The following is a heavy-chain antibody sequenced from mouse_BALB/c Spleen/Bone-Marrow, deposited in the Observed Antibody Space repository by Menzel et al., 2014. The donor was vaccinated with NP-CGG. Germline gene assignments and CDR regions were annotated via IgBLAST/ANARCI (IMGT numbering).Heavy chain of an antibody. V-gene: IGHV1S81*02. J-gene: IGHJ3*01. CDR3: TTSRGYNWFAY. Sequence: VQLQQSGAELVKPGAPAKLSCKASGYTFTSYYMYWVKQRPGQGLEWIGEINPSNGGADFNEKFKIKATLTVDKSSSTAYMQLSSLTYEDSEVYYCTTSRGYNWFAYWGQGTLVTVSA. CDR1: GYTFTSYY. CDR2: INPSNGGA. D-gene: IGHD2-2*01.